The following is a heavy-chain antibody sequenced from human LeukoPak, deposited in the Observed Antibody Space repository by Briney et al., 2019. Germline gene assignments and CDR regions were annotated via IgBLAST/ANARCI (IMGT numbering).Heavy chain of an antibody. V-gene: IGHV1-8*03. J-gene: IGHJ3*02. D-gene: IGHD3-10*01. CDR2: MNPNSGDT. CDR3: ARNLWFGELPDAFDI. Sequence: ASVKVSCKASGYTFTSYDINWVRQATGQGLEWMGWMNPNSGDTGYAQKFQGRVTITRNTSISTAYMELSRLRSDDTAVYYCARNLWFGELPDAFDIWGQGTMVTVSS. CDR1: GYTFTSYD.